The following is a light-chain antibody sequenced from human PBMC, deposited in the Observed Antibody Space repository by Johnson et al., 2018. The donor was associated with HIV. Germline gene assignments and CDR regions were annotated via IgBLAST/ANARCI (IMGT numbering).Light chain of an antibody. J-gene: IGLJ1*01. V-gene: IGLV1-51*01. CDR2: DNN. CDR3: GTWDSSLSAYV. Sequence: QLVLTQPPSVSAAPGQKVTISCSGSSSNIGNNYVSWYQQLPGTAPKLLIYDNNKRPSGIPDRLSGSKSGTSATLGITGLQTGAEADYYCGTWDSSLSAYVLGTGTKVTVL. CDR1: SSNIGNNY.